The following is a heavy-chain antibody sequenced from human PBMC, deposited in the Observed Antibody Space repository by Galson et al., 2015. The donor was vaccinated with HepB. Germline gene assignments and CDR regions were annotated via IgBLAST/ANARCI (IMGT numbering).Heavy chain of an antibody. CDR3: ASKGSRIAGAFDI. CDR2: IYGGGST. CDR1: GFTVSSNY. D-gene: IGHD1-26*01. V-gene: IGHV3-66*01. Sequence: SLRLSCAASGFTVSSNYMSWVRQAPGKGLEWVSVIYGGGSTYYADSVKGRFTISRDNSKNTLYLQMNSLRAEDTAVCHCASKGSRIAGAFDIWGQGTMVTVSS. J-gene: IGHJ3*02.